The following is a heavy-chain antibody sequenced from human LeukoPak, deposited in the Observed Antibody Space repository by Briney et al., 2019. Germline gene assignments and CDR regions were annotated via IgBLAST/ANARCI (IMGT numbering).Heavy chain of an antibody. V-gene: IGHV3-11*01. D-gene: IGHD3-22*01. CDR2: ISSSGSTI. J-gene: IGHJ4*02. CDR3: AKMAASRITMIVVALFDY. Sequence: KPGGSLRLSCAASGFTFSDYYMSWIRQAPGKGLEWVSYISSSGSTIYYADSVKGRFTISRDNSKNTLYLQMNSLRAEDTAVYYCAKMAASRITMIVVALFDYWGQGTLVTVSS. CDR1: GFTFSDYY.